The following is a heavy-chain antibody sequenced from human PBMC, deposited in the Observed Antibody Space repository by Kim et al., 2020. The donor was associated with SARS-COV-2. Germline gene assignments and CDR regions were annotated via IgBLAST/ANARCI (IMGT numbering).Heavy chain of an antibody. V-gene: IGHV3-30*02. Sequence: GRFTISRDNSKNTLYLQMNSLEAEDTAVYYCAKDLIAAADYYYYYGMDVWGQGPTVTVSS. J-gene: IGHJ6*02. CDR3: AKDLIAAADYYYYYGMDV. D-gene: IGHD6-13*01.